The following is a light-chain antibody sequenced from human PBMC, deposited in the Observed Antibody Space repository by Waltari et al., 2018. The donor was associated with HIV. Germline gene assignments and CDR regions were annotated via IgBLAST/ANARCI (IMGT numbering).Light chain of an antibody. CDR1: KLGDKY. Sequence: VLTQPPSVSVSPGQTASITCSGDKLGDKYACWYQQKPGQSPVLVIYQDNKRPSGIPERFSGSNSGNTATLTISGTQAMDEADYYCQAWDSSTPVVFGGGTKLTVL. J-gene: IGLJ2*01. V-gene: IGLV3-1*01. CDR3: QAWDSSTPVV. CDR2: QDN.